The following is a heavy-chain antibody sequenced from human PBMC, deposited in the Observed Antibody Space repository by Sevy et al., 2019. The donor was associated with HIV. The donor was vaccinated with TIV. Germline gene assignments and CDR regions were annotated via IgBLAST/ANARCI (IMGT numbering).Heavy chain of an antibody. D-gene: IGHD5-12*01. CDR2: ISGSGIST. CDR1: GFTFSLYA. CDR3: AKGIGYSGYETDY. Sequence: GGSLRLSCAASGFTFSLYAMNWVRQAPGKGLEWVSAISGSGISTYYADSVKGRFTISRDNSKNTLYLQMNNLRAEDTAVFYCAKGIGYSGYETDYWGQGTLVTVSS. J-gene: IGHJ4*02. V-gene: IGHV3-23*01.